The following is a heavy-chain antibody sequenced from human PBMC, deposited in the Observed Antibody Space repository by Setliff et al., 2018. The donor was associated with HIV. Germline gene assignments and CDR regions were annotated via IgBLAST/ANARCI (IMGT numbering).Heavy chain of an antibody. CDR1: GYTFTGYF. Sequence: ASVKVSCKASGYTFTGYFIHWVRQAPGQGLEWMGRIIPNSAGTNYAEKFQCRVTMTRDTSIRTAYMELSRLRSYDTAVYYCATKVYCTNGVCLDAFASWGQGTMVTVSS. V-gene: IGHV1-2*06. CDR3: ATKVYCTNGVCLDAFAS. D-gene: IGHD2-8*01. J-gene: IGHJ3*02. CDR2: IIPNSAGT.